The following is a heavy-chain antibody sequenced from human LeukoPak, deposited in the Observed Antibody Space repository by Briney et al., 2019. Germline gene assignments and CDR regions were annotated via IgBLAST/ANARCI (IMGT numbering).Heavy chain of an antibody. CDR2: ISWNSGSI. CDR1: GFTFDDYA. D-gene: IGHD2-2*01. J-gene: IGHJ4*02. CDR3: AKADIVVVPAGTFDY. Sequence: PGGSLRLSCAASGFTFDDYAMHWVRQAPGKGLEWVSGISWNSGSIGYADSVKGRFTISRDNAKNSLYLQMNSLRAEDTALYYCAKADIVVVPAGTFDYWGQGTLVTVSS. V-gene: IGHV3-9*01.